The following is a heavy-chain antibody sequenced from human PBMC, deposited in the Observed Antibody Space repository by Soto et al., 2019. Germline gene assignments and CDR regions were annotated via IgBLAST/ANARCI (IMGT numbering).Heavy chain of an antibody. J-gene: IGHJ4*02. CDR2: IYYSGST. CDR1: GDSISSDDSY. CDR3: ARGGKLRFLGWLPPRLDY. D-gene: IGHD3-3*01. Sequence: PSETLSLTCTVSGDSISSDDSYWSWVRHHPGKGLDWIAYIYYSGSTYYNPSLRSRVTISVDTSKSQLSLKLSSVTAADTAVYYCARGGKLRFLGWLPPRLDYWGQGTLVTVSS. V-gene: IGHV4-31*03.